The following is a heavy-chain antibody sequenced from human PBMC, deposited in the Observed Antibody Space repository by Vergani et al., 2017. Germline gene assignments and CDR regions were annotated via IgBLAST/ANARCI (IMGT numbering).Heavy chain of an antibody. J-gene: IGHJ5*02. CDR3: ARGYNWNYGWFDP. CDR2: INPRGGST. D-gene: IGHD1-7*01. V-gene: IGHV1-46*01. Sequence: QVQLVQSGAEVKKPGASVKVSCKASGYTFTSYYMNWVRQAPGQGLEWMGIINPRGGSTSYAQKFQGRVTMTRDTSTSTVDMELSSLRSEDTAVYYCARGYNWNYGWFDPWGQGTLVTVSS. CDR1: GYTFTSYY.